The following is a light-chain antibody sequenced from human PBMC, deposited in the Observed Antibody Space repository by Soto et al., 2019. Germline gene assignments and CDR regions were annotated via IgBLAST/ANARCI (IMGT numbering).Light chain of an antibody. CDR3: QQSYSIFMYT. V-gene: IGKV1-39*01. J-gene: IGKJ2*01. CDR1: QSISSY. CDR2: AAS. Sequence: DLQMTQSPSSLSASVGDRVTITCRASQSISSYLNWYQQKPGKAPKLLIYAASSLQSGVPSRFSGSGSGTDFTLTISSLQPEDFATYYCQQSYSIFMYTFGQGTKLAIK.